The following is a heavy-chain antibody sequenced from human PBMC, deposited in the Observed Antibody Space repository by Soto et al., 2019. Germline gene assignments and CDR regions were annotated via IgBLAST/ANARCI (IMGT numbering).Heavy chain of an antibody. CDR1: GGSFSTNE. J-gene: IGHJ4*02. Sequence: QVHLEQSGAEVKKAGTSVKVSCKAFGGSFSTNEIDWVRQAPGQGLEWMGRIFPNVGTADYAQKFEGRLTIIADDSTATVFMDLSRLTSADTAVYFCARARYSSRWGTFDSWGQGTQVAVSS. CDR2: IFPNVGTA. V-gene: IGHV1-69*01. CDR3: ARARYSSRWGTFDS. D-gene: IGHD6-19*01.